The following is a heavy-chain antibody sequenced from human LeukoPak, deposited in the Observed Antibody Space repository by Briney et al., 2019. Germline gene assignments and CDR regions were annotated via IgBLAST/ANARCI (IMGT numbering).Heavy chain of an antibody. D-gene: IGHD3-3*01. CDR1: GGSFSSYY. V-gene: IGHV4-59*08. CDR3: ARLDWSGFYFDF. Sequence: PSETLSLTCTVSGGSFSSYYWSWIRQPPGKGLEWIGYINYSGRTNYNPSLKSRVTISIDTSKNEFSLNLSSVTAADTAVFYCARLDWSGFYFDFWGQGTLVTVSS. J-gene: IGHJ4*02. CDR2: INYSGRT.